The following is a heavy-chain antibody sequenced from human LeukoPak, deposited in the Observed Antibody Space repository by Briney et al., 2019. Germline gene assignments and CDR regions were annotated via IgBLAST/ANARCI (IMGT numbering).Heavy chain of an antibody. J-gene: IGHJ4*02. D-gene: IGHD3-16*01. Sequence: SGGSLRLSCAASGFTFSSFAVHWVRQAPGKGLELVTLISYDGSNKYYADSVKGRFTISRDNSKNTVYLQMNSLRAEDTAVYYCARDYDYVWGSPYWGQGTLVTVSS. CDR2: ISYDGSNK. CDR1: GFTFSSFA. V-gene: IGHV3-30*04. CDR3: ARDYDYVWGSPY.